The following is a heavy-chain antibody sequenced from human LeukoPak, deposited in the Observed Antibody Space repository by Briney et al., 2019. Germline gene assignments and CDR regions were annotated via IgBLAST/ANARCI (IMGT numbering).Heavy chain of an antibody. J-gene: IGHJ4*02. D-gene: IGHD3-10*01. Sequence: PSETLSLTCTVSGGSISSGSYYWSWIRQPAGKGLEWIGRIYTSGSTNYNPSLKSRVTMSVDTSKNQFSLKLSSVTAADTAVYYCASTYYGSGSYYYFDYWGQGTLVTVSS. CDR3: ASTYYGSGSYYYFDY. V-gene: IGHV4-61*02. CDR2: IYTSGST. CDR1: GGSISSGSYY.